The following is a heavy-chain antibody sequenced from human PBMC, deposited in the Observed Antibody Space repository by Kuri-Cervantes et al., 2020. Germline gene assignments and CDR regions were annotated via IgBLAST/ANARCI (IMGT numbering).Heavy chain of an antibody. CDR3: ASRGRGSGWPGWFYYGMAV. Sequence: ASVKVSCKASGYTFTSYYMHWVRQAPGQGLEWMGIINFSGGSTSYAQKFQGRVTMTRDTSTSTVYMELSSLRSEDTAVYYCASRGRGSGWPGWFYYGMAVWGQGTTVTVSS. CDR2: INFSGGST. V-gene: IGHV1-46*01. J-gene: IGHJ6*02. D-gene: IGHD6-19*01. CDR1: GYTFTSYY.